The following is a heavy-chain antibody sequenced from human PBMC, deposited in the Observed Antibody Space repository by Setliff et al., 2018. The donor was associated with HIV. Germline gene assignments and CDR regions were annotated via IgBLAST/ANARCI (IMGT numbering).Heavy chain of an antibody. J-gene: IGHJ5*02. D-gene: IGHD3-16*01. CDR2: IHTSGST. V-gene: IGHV4-61*09. Sequence: PSETLSLTCTVSGDSISSGRYYWNWIRQPAGKGLDWIGQIHTSGSTNYNPSLKSRLTISIDTSKNQFSLKLNSVTATDTAVYYCARRTFGSGRIDPWGQGTLVTVSS. CDR3: ARRTFGSGRIDP. CDR1: GDSISSGRYY.